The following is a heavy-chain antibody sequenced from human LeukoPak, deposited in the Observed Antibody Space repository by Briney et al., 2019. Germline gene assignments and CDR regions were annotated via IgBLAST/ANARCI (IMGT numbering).Heavy chain of an antibody. V-gene: IGHV3-30*04. D-gene: IGHD2-21*02. CDR2: IAYDGNIR. CDR3: ARAYCGDDCYNYHFDH. J-gene: IGHJ4*02. CDR1: GFTFSDYT. Sequence: GRSLRLSCAASGFTFSDYTVYWVRLAPGKGLQWVATIAYDGNIRYYADSVKGRFTISRDNPKNSLYLQMNSLGAEDTAVYYCARAYCGDDCYNYHFDHWGQGTLVTVSS.